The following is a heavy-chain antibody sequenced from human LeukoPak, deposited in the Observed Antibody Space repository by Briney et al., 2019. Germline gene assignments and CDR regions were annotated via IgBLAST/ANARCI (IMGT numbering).Heavy chain of an antibody. Sequence: SETLSLTCAVYGGSFSGYYWSWIRQPPGKGLEWVGEINHSASTNYSPSLKSRVTISVDTSNNQFSLKLSSMTAADTAVYFCARKLTGVLGAFDIWGRGTMVTVSS. V-gene: IGHV4-34*01. D-gene: IGHD1-20*01. J-gene: IGHJ3*02. CDR2: INHSAST. CDR3: ARKLTGVLGAFDI. CDR1: GGSFSGYY.